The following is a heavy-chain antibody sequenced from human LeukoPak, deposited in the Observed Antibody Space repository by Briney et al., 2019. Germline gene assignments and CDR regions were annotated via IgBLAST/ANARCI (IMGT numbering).Heavy chain of an antibody. CDR3: AKALEGLVRAAFDI. D-gene: IGHD3-10*01. Sequence: PGGSLRLSCAASGFTFDDYGMSWVRHAPGKGLEWVSGINWNGGSTGYADSVKGRFTISRDNAKNSLYLQMNSLRAEDAALYYCAKALEGLVRAAFDIWGQGTMVTVSS. CDR1: GFTFDDYG. J-gene: IGHJ3*02. CDR2: INWNGGST. V-gene: IGHV3-20*04.